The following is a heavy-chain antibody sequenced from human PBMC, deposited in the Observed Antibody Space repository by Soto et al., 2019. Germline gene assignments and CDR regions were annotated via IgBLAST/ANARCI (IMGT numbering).Heavy chain of an antibody. D-gene: IGHD6-13*01. Sequence: QLRLQESGPGLVKPSETLSLTCTVSGGSISSSSYYWGWIRQPPGKGLEWIGSIYYSGSTYYNPSLKSRVLISVDTSKNQFSLKLNSVTAADTAVYYCARALHSSSTFDYWGQGTLVTVSS. CDR1: GGSISSSSYY. V-gene: IGHV4-39*02. CDR2: IYYSGST. CDR3: ARALHSSSTFDY. J-gene: IGHJ4*02.